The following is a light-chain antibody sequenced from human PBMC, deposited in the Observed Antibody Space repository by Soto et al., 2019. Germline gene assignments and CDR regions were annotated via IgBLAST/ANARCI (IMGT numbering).Light chain of an antibody. CDR2: DAY. J-gene: IGKJ5*01. Sequence: EVLLTQSPVTLSLSPGERATVSCRASQSFRGLLAWYKQKPGQAPRLLIYDAYNRATGIPPRFSGSGSGTDFTLTISSLEPKDFAVYYCQQRMESFGQGTRLEIK. V-gene: IGKV3-11*01. CDR1: QSFRGL. CDR3: QQRMES.